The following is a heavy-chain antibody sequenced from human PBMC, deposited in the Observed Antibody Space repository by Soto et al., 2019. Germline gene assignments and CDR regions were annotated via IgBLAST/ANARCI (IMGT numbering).Heavy chain of an antibody. D-gene: IGHD1-26*01. CDR1: GFTYSSYT. CDR3: AKDPAPFRVMGATTDY. Sequence: QTGGSLRLSSAASGFTYSSYTMSWVRQAKGKGLEWVSAISGSGGSTYYADSVKGRFTISRDNSKNTLYLQMNSLRAEDTAVYYCAKDPAPFRVMGATTDYWGQGTLVTVSS. J-gene: IGHJ4*02. V-gene: IGHV3-23*01. CDR2: ISGSGGST.